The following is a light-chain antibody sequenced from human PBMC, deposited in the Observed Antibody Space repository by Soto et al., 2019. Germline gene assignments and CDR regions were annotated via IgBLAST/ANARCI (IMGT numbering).Light chain of an antibody. CDR1: SSNIGAGYD. CDR2: GNS. J-gene: IGLJ2*01. CDR3: QSYDRSVV. V-gene: IGLV1-40*01. Sequence: QSVLTQPPSVSGAPGQRVTISCTGSSSNIGAGYDVHWYQQLPGTAPKLLIYGNSNRPSGVPDRFSGSKSGTSASLAITGLQAADEADYYCQSYDRSVVFGGVTKLTVL.